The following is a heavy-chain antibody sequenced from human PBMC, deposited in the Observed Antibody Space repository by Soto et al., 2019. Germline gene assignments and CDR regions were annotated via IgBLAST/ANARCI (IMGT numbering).Heavy chain of an antibody. CDR3: ARGRFQVISDCMDV. CDR2: INPETGGT. CDR1: GYTFTGYY. J-gene: IGHJ6*02. Sequence: ALVKVSCKASGYTFTGYYVHWVLEAPGQGLEWMGWINPETGGTSYAQKLQGRVTLSRNTSINTAYLELSSLRFDDAAVYYCARGRFQVISDCMDVWGQGTTVTVSS. D-gene: IGHD2-21*01. V-gene: IGHV1-2*02.